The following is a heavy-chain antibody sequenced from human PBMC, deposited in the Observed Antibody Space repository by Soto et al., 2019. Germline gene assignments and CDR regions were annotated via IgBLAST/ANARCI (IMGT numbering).Heavy chain of an antibody. CDR1: GGTFSSYA. CDR2: NIPIFGTA. J-gene: IGHJ4*02. V-gene: IGHV1-69*01. CDR3: AREGTGLIAAAGSYDY. D-gene: IGHD6-13*01. Sequence: QVQLVQSGAEVKKPGSSVKVSCKASGGTFSSYAISWVRQAPGQGLEWMGGNIPIFGTANYAQRFQGRVTITADESTSTAYMELSSLRSEDTAVYYCAREGTGLIAAAGSYDYWGQGTLVTVSS.